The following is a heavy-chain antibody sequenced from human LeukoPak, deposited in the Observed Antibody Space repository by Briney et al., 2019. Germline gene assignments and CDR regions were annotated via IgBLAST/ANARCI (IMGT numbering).Heavy chain of an antibody. Sequence: ASVKVSCKASGYTFTGYYMHRVRQAPGQGLEWMGWINPNSGGTNYAQKFQGRVTMTRDTSISTAYMELSRLRSDDTAVYYCASLSPRGPLPWYWGQGTLVTVSS. V-gene: IGHV1-2*02. J-gene: IGHJ4*02. CDR2: INPNSGGT. CDR1: GYTFTGYY. CDR3: ASLSPRGPLPWY.